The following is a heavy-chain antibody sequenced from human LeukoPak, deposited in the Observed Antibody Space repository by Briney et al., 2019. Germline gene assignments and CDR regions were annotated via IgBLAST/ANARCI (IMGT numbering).Heavy chain of an antibody. CDR3: ARDWGLRAQTRLFDY. J-gene: IGHJ4*02. D-gene: IGHD3-10*01. V-gene: IGHV1-46*01. CDR1: GYIFTSYY. Sequence: ASVKVSRKASGYIFTSYYVHWVRQAPGQGLEWMGIINPSGGSTSYAQKFQGRVTMTRDTSTSTVYMELSSLRSEDTAVYYCARDWGLRAQTRLFDYWGQGTLVTVSS. CDR2: INPSGGST.